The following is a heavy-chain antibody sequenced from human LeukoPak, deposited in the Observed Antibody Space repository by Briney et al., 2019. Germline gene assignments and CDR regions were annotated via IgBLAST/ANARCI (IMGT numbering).Heavy chain of an antibody. CDR1: GGSISSYY. J-gene: IGHJ4*02. CDR3: ARDGKPSGSYGY. V-gene: IGHV4-59*12. CDR2: IYYSGST. Sequence: SETLSLTCTVSGGSISSYYWSWIRQPPGKGLEWIGYIYYSGSTNYNPSLKSRVTISVDTSKNQFSLKLSSVTAADTAVYYCARDGKPSGSYGYWGQGTLVTVSS. D-gene: IGHD1-26*01.